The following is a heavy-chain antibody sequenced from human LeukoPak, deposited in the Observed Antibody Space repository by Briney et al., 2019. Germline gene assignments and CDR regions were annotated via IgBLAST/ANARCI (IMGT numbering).Heavy chain of an antibody. D-gene: IGHD3-3*01. CDR2: INHSGST. V-gene: IGHV4-34*01. J-gene: IGHJ6*02. CDR3: ARSLPSNGFWSGYYTRYYYYGMDV. CDR1: GGSFSGYY. Sequence: SETLSLTCAVYGGSFSGYYWSWIRQPPGKGLEWIGEINHSGSTNYNPSLKSRVTISVDTSKNQFSLKLSSVTAADTAVYYCARSLPSNGFWSGYYTRYYYYGMDVWGQGTTVTVSS.